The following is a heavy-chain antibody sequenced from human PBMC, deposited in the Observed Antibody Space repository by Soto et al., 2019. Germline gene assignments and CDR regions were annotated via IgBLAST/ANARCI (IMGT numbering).Heavy chain of an antibody. V-gene: IGHV4-59*01. Sequence: SETLSLTCSFSGVSMRNYYWNWIRQPPGRGLEWIGYVYHSGSTNYNPSLKSRVSMSVDVSRNHFSLTLHSVTAADTAVYFCTSSYSTSSSPAHWGHGTPVTVSX. CDR1: GVSMRNYY. CDR2: VYHSGST. CDR3: TSSYSTSSSPAH. J-gene: IGHJ1*01. D-gene: IGHD6-6*01.